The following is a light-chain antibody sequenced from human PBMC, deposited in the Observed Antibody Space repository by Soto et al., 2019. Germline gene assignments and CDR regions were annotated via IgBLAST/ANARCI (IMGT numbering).Light chain of an antibody. CDR1: QTVASN. CDR2: GAS. Sequence: EIVMTQSPASLSVSPGEGATLSCRASQTVASNLAWYQQKPGQAPRLLIHGASTRATGVPARFSGSGSGTDFTFTNSSLQAEDFAVYYCQQYHNWPPQYTFGQGTKLQIK. J-gene: IGKJ2*01. V-gene: IGKV3-15*01. CDR3: QQYHNWPPQYT.